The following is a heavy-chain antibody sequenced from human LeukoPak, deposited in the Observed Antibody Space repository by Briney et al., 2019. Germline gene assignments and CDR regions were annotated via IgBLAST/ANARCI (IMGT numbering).Heavy chain of an antibody. J-gene: IGHJ4*02. D-gene: IGHD7-27*01. Sequence: GGSLRLSCAASGFTFSTYTMYWVRHPPGKRLEWVSIIGNNGGGIHYADSVGGRFTISRDNSKNALYLQMNSLRVEDTAVYYCAIDPNWGTHSWGQGVLVTVSS. CDR1: GFTFSTYT. CDR3: AIDPNWGTHS. V-gene: IGHV3-23*01. CDR2: IGNNGGGI.